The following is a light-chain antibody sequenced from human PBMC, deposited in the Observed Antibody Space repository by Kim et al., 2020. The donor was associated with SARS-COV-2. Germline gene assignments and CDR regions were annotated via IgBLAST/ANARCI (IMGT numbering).Light chain of an antibody. CDR1: SGSIATNY. Sequence: NFMLTQPHSVSESPGKTVTISCTRSSGSIATNYVQWYQQRPGSAPSIVIYEDNQRPSGVPDRFSGSIDSSSNSASLTISGLKTEDEADYYCHSYDSSSWVFGGGTKLTVL. CDR3: HSYDSSSWV. V-gene: IGLV6-57*04. CDR2: EDN. J-gene: IGLJ3*02.